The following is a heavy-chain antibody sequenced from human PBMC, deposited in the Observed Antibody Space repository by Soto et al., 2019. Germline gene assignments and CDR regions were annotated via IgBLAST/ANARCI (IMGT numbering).Heavy chain of an antibody. J-gene: IGHJ4*03. Sequence: GGSLRLSCAASGFTFGDTPMNWVRQAPGKGLEWVGRLNSKSDGGATDLATGVRVRFANSRDASTITLNRQMDSLKTEDKAVNYCIAAGHTNGAQPFDYWGQGTMVPVSS. CDR3: IAAGHTNGAQPFDY. D-gene: IGHD1-1*01. CDR2: LNSKSDGGAT. CDR1: GFTFGDTP. V-gene: IGHV3-15*07.